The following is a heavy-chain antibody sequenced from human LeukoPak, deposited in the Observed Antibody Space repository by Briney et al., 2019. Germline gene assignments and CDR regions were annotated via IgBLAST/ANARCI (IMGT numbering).Heavy chain of an antibody. J-gene: IGHJ4*02. D-gene: IGHD3-10*01. V-gene: IGHV3-30*03. Sequence: GGSLRLSCAASGFTFSSYGMHWVRQAPGKGLEWGAVISYDGSNKYYADSVKGRFTISRDNSKNTLYLQMNSLRAEDTAVYYCVARGVIITLGDYWGQGTLVTVSS. CDR1: GFTFSSYG. CDR3: VARGVIITLGDY. CDR2: ISYDGSNK.